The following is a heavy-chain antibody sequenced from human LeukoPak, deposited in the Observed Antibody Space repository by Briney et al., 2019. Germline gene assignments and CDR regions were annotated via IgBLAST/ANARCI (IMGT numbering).Heavy chain of an antibody. CDR1: GGTFSSYA. CDR2: IIPIFGTA. Sequence: ASVKVSCKASGGTFSSYAISWVRQAPGQGLEWMGGIIPIFGTANYAQKFQGRVTITTDESTSTAYMELSSLRSEDTAVYYCARVSDYYGSGSFFDYWGQGTLVTVSS. J-gene: IGHJ4*02. V-gene: IGHV1-69*05. D-gene: IGHD3-10*01. CDR3: ARVSDYYGSGSFFDY.